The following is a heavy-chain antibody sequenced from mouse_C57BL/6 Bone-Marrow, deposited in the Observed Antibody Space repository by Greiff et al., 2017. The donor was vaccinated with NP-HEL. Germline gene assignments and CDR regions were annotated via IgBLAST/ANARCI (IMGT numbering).Heavy chain of an antibody. J-gene: IGHJ2*01. CDR3: ATPSYDGLYYFDY. Sequence: VQLQESGPGLVQPSQSLSITCTVSGFSLTSYGVHWVRQSPGKGLEWLGVIWRGGSTDYNAAFMSRLSITKDNSKSQVFFKMNSLQADDTAIYYCATPSYDGLYYFDYWGQGTTLTVSS. V-gene: IGHV2-5*01. D-gene: IGHD2-3*01. CDR1: GFSLTSYG. CDR2: IWRGGST.